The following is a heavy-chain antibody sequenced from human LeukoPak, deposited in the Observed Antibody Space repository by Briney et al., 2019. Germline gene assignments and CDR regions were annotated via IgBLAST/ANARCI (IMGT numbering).Heavy chain of an antibody. CDR2: ISAYNGNT. CDR1: GCTFTSYG. D-gene: IGHD3-10*01. Sequence: ASVKVSCKASGCTFTSYGISWVRQAPGQGLEWMGWISAYNGNTNYAQKLQGRVTMTTDTSTSTAYMELRSLRSDDTAVYYCARDMVRGVMGPLNWFDPWGQGTLVTVSS. CDR3: ARDMVRGVMGPLNWFDP. J-gene: IGHJ5*02. V-gene: IGHV1-18*01.